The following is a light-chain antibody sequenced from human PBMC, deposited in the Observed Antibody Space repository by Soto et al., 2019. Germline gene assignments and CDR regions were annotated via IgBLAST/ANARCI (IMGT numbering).Light chain of an antibody. J-gene: IGKJ2*01. CDR2: GAS. Sequence: EIVLTQSPGTLSLSPGERATLSCRASKSVSSSYLAWYQQKPGQAPRLLIYGASSRATGSPDRFSGSGSGTDFTLTISRLEPEDFAVYYYHQYGSSRMYTFGQGTKLEIK. CDR1: KSVSSSY. V-gene: IGKV3-20*01. CDR3: HQYGSSRMYT.